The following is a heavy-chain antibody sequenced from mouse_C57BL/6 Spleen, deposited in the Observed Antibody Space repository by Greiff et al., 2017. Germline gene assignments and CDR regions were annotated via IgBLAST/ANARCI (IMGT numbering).Heavy chain of an antibody. CDR1: GYSITSGYY. CDR3: ARSGSSHWYFDV. D-gene: IGHD1-3*01. Sequence: VQLQQSGPGLVKPSQSLSLTCSVTGYSITSGYYWNWIRQFPGNKLEWMGYISYDGSNNYNPSLKNRISITRDTSKNQFFLKLNSVTTEDTATYYCARSGSSHWYFDVWGTGTTVTVSS. CDR2: ISYDGSN. J-gene: IGHJ1*03. V-gene: IGHV3-6*01.